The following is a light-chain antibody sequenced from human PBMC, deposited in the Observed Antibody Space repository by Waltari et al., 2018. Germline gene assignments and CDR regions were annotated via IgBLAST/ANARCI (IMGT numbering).Light chain of an antibody. CDR1: NIGSKN. CDR3: QVWDSSTGVV. Sequence: SYELTQPLSVSVALGQTARITCGGNNIGSKNAHWYQQKPGQAPVLVSYRDSNRPSGSPKRFSGSNSGNTATLTISRAQAGDEADYYCQVWDSSTGVVFGGGTKLTVL. CDR2: RDS. V-gene: IGLV3-9*01. J-gene: IGLJ2*01.